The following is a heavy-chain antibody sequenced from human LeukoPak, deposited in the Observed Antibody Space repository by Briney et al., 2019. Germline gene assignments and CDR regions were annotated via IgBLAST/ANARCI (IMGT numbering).Heavy chain of an antibody. V-gene: IGHV4-61*01. D-gene: IGHD6-19*01. Sequence: SETLSLTCTVSGGSISSGSYYWGWIRQPPGKGLEWIGYIYYSGSTNYNPSLKSRVTISVDTSKNQFSLKLSSVTAADTAVYYCARDRVSSGWYNWFDPWGQGTLVTVSS. CDR1: GGSISSGSYY. CDR3: ARDRVSSGWYNWFDP. CDR2: IYYSGST. J-gene: IGHJ5*02.